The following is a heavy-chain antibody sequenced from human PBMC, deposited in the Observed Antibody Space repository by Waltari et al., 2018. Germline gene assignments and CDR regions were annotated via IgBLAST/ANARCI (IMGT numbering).Heavy chain of an antibody. J-gene: IGHJ3*02. CDR3: SRNTLYSYGFWLI. D-gene: IGHD5-18*01. V-gene: IGHV1-69*08. Sequence: QVQLVQSGAEVKKTGSSVKVSCKASGGTFSSYASSWVRQAPGQGLEWMGRIIPIFGTATYAQKFQGRVTITADKSPSTAYMELSSLRSEDTAVYYCSRNTLYSYGFWLIWGQGTMVTVSS. CDR1: GGTFSSYA. CDR2: IIPIFGTA.